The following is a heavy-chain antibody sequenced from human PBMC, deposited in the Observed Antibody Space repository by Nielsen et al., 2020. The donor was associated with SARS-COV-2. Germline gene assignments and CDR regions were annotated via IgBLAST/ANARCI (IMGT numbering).Heavy chain of an antibody. CDR2: ISYDGSNK. CDR3: ARDMVRGVISNFDY. Sequence: GGSLRLSCAASGFTFSSYAMHWVRQAPGKGLEWVAVISYDGSNKYYADSVKGRFTISRDNSKNTLYLQMNSLRAEDTAVYYCARDMVRGVISNFDYWGQGTLVTVSS. D-gene: IGHD3-10*01. V-gene: IGHV3-30-3*01. CDR1: GFTFSSYA. J-gene: IGHJ4*02.